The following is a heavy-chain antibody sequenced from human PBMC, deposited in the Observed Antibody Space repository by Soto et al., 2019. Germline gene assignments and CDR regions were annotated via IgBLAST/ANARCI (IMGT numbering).Heavy chain of an antibody. V-gene: IGHV5-51*01. CDR3: VSYSNRYYYYYGMDV. Sequence: GESLKISCKGSGYSFTSYWIGWVRQMPGKGLEWMGIIYPGDSDTRYSPSFQGQVTISADKSISTAYLQWSSLKASDTAMYYCVSYSNRYYYYYGMDVWGQGTTVTVSS. CDR2: IYPGDSDT. CDR1: GYSFTSYW. J-gene: IGHJ6*02. D-gene: IGHD4-4*01.